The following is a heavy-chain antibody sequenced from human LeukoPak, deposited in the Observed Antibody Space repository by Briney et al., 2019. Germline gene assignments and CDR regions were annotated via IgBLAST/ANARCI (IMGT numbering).Heavy chain of an antibody. Sequence: PGGSLRLSCAASGFTVSSNYMSWVRQAPGKGLEWVSVIYSGGSTYYADSVKGRFTISRDNSKNTLYLQMNSLRAEDTAVYYCARSTDSYYYDGSGFDYWGQGTLVTVSS. D-gene: IGHD3-22*01. CDR3: ARSTDSYYYDGSGFDY. J-gene: IGHJ4*02. V-gene: IGHV3-66*01. CDR1: GFTVSSNY. CDR2: IYSGGST.